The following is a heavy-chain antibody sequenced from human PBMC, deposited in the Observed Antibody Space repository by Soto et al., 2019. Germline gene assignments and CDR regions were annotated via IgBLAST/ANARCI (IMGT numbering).Heavy chain of an antibody. CDR3: AKFRRNYFGD. CDR2: IYHIGTT. CDR1: GDSMSPFY. J-gene: IGHJ4*02. V-gene: IGHV4-59*01. D-gene: IGHD3-10*01. Sequence: QVQLQESGPGLVKPSETLSLTCTVSGDSMSPFYWSWIRQPPGKGLEWIGYIYHIGTTTYNPSLKDRVPSSLDSSKNHFSLKLTSVNAADTAVYYCAKFRRNYFGDWGQGTLVTVSS.